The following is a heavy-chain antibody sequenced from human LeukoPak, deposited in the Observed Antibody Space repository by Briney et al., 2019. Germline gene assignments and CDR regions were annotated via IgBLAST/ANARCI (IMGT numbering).Heavy chain of an antibody. J-gene: IGHJ4*02. V-gene: IGHV1-2*02. CDR3: VRDERFCNGDNHYPDLGY. D-gene: IGHD2-15*01. CDR2: INPNTGDT. Sequence: ASVKVSCKASGYTFTGYYLFWVRQAPGQGLEWMGWINPNTGDTRYGQKFQGRVTLTRDTSIRTTYMELSSLRSDDTAVYYCVRDERFCNGDNHYPDLGYWGQGTLVTVSS. CDR1: GYTFTGYY.